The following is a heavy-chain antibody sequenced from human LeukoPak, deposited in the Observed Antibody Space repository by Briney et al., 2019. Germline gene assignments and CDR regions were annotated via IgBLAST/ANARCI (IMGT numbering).Heavy chain of an antibody. Sequence: SETLSLTCTVSGGSISSYYWSWIRQPPGKGLEWIGYIYYSGSTNYNPSLKSRVTISVDTSKNQFSLKLSSVTAADTAVYYCAALNCTNGVCYTSDYWGQGTLVTVSS. D-gene: IGHD2-8*01. CDR2: IYYSGST. V-gene: IGHV4-59*01. CDR1: GGSISSYY. CDR3: AALNCTNGVCYTSDY. J-gene: IGHJ4*02.